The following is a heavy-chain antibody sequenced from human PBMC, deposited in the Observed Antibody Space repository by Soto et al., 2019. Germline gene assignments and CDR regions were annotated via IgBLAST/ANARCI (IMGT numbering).Heavy chain of an antibody. CDR3: ARRGCSGGSCYSDYYYYMDV. V-gene: IGHV4-59*08. CDR1: GGSISSYY. J-gene: IGHJ6*03. D-gene: IGHD2-15*01. CDR2: IYYSGST. Sequence: PSETLSLTCTVSGGSISSYYWSWIRQPPGKGLEWIGYIYYSGSTNYNPSLKSRVTISVDTSKNQFSLKLSSVTAADTTVYYCARRGCSGGSCYSDYYYYMDVWGKGTTVTVSS.